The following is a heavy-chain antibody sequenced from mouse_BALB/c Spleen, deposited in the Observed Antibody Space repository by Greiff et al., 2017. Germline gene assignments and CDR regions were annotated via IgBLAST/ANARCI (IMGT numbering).Heavy chain of an antibody. V-gene: IGHV3-8*02. Sequence: VQLKESGPSLVKPSQTLSLTCSVTGDSITSGYWNWIRKFPGNKLEYMGYISFSGSTYYNPSLKSRISITRDTSKNQYYLQLNSVTTEDTATYYCARYGIYDGYYEYWYFDVWGAGTTVTVSS. D-gene: IGHD2-3*01. CDR3: ARYGIYDGYYEYWYFDV. CDR2: ISFSGST. J-gene: IGHJ1*01. CDR1: GDSITSGY.